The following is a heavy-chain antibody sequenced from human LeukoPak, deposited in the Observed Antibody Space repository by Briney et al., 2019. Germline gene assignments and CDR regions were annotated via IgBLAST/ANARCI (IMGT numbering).Heavy chain of an antibody. V-gene: IGHV3-23*01. D-gene: IGHD3-9*01. CDR1: GFTFSNYA. Sequence: GGSLRLSCAASGFTFSNYAMSWVRQAPGKGLEWVSSITGSGGNTYYADSVKGRFTISRDNSKNTLYLQMNSLRDEDTAVYYCAKWGDFDVLTGYYVPDFWGQGTLVTVSS. CDR2: ITGSGGNT. J-gene: IGHJ4*02. CDR3: AKWGDFDVLTGYYVPDF.